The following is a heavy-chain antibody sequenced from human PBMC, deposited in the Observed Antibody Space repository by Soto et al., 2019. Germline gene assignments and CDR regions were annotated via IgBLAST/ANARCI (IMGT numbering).Heavy chain of an antibody. Sequence: QVQLQESGPGLVKPSQTLSLTCTVSGGSISSGGYYWSWIRQHPGKGLEWIGYIYYSGSTYYNPSLRSRVTIAVDTCKHQFSLKLSSVTAADTAVYYCARAPPQYTWNYEGWFDPWGQGTLVTVSS. D-gene: IGHD1-7*01. CDR3: ARAPPQYTWNYEGWFDP. CDR2: IYYSGST. J-gene: IGHJ5*02. CDR1: GGSISSGGYY. V-gene: IGHV4-31*03.